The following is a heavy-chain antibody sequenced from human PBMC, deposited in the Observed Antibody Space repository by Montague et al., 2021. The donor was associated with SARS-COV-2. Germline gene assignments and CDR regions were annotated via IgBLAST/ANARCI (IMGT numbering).Heavy chain of an antibody. Sequence: SETLSLTCTVSGGSITNNIDYWAWIRQPPGKGLEWIGSIYYTGNTYYNPSLKSRVTISVVTSKYHFTLKLSSVTAAGTAVYYCARLKRYFDSSGSPSAFDXWGKGTKVTVSS. CDR2: IYYTGNT. CDR3: ARLKRYFDSSGSPSAFDX. D-gene: IGHD3-22*01. CDR1: GGSITNNIDY. V-gene: IGHV4-39*02. J-gene: IGHJ3*01.